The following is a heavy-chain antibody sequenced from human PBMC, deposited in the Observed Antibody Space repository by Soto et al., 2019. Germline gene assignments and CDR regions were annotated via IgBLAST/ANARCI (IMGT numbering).Heavy chain of an antibody. CDR1: GFTFSSYG. D-gene: IGHD5-12*01. V-gene: IGHV3-30*18. J-gene: IGHJ6*02. CDR2: ISYDGSNK. CDR3: AKDQEWLRQGGFYGMDV. Sequence: QVQLVESGGGVVQPGRSLRLSCAASGFTFSSYGMHWVRQAPGKGLEWVAVISYDGSNKYYADSVKGRFTISRDNSKNTLYLQMNSLRAEDTAVYYCAKDQEWLRQGGFYGMDVWGQGTTVTVSS.